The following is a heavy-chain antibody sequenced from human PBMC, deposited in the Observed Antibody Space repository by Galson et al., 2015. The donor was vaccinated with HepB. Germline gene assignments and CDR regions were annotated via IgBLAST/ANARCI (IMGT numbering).Heavy chain of an antibody. CDR2: IYYRSKWYN. V-gene: IGHV6-1*01. CDR3: ARDLDCGGECNWFDP. J-gene: IGHJ5*02. CDR1: GDSVSSNSAA. D-gene: IGHD2-21*01. Sequence: CAISGDSVSSNSAAWNWIRQSPSRGLEWLGRIYYRSKWYNDYAVSVKSRITINPDTSKNQFSLQLNSVTPEDTAVYYCARDLDCGGECNWFDPWGQGTLVTVSS.